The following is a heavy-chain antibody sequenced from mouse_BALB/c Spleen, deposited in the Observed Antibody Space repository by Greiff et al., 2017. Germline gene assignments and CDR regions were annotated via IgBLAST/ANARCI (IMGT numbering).Heavy chain of an antibody. CDR2: ISDGGSYT. CDR1: GFTFSDYY. CDR3: ARGAYDYDGMDY. Sequence: DVQLVESGGGLVKPGGSLKLSCAASGFTFSDYYMYWVRQTPEKRLEWVATISDGGSYTYYPDSVKGRFTISRDNAKNNLYLQMSSLKSEDTAMYYCARGAYDYDGMDYWGQGTSVTVSS. V-gene: IGHV5-4*02. D-gene: IGHD2-4*01. J-gene: IGHJ4*01.